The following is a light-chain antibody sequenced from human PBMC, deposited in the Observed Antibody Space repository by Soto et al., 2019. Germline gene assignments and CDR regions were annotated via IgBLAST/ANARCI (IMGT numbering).Light chain of an antibody. CDR3: QQLHSYPIT. V-gene: IGKV1-9*01. CDR2: GAT. Sequence: IQLTQSPSSLSASVGDRVIITCRASQGVSSYLAWYQQKPGKAPKLLIYGATTLQSGVPSRFSGRESGTDYTLTISSLQPEDFAAYYCQQLHSYPITFGQGTRLEIK. CDR1: QGVSSY. J-gene: IGKJ5*01.